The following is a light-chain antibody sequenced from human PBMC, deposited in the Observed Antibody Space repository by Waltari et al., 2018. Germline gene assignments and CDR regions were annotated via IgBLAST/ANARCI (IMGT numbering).Light chain of an antibody. Sequence: DIQMTQSPSSLSASVGDRVPITCRASQTISSYLAWYQQKPGKVPKFLIYAASSLESGVPSRFSGSGSGTEFTLTISSLQPEDFATYYCQQHNSHPRTFGQGTKVEIK. CDR1: QTISSY. CDR2: AAS. CDR3: QQHNSHPRT. V-gene: IGKV1-17*03. J-gene: IGKJ1*01.